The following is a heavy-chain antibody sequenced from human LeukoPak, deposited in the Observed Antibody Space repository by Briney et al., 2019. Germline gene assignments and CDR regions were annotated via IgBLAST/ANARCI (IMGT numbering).Heavy chain of an antibody. CDR1: GYFFTSYH. CDR2: IDPTGGST. CDR3: ARDGCSSTRCSAGGNWFDP. D-gene: IGHD2-2*01. Sequence: GASVKVSCKASGYFFTSYHMHWVRQAPGQGLEWMGIIDPTGGSTTYPQRFQSRVTMTRDTSTSTVYMELSSLRSEDTAMYYCARDGCSSTRCSAGGNWFDPWGQGTLVTVSS. J-gene: IGHJ5*02. V-gene: IGHV1-46*01.